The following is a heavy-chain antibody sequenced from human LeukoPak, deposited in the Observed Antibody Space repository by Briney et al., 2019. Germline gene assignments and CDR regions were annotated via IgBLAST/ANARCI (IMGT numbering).Heavy chain of an antibody. J-gene: IGHJ4*02. CDR2: IKQDGSEK. CDR3: ARDPYFSFDY. CDR1: GFTFSNYA. D-gene: IGHD2/OR15-2a*01. V-gene: IGHV3-7*01. Sequence: GGSLRLSCAAYGFTFSNYAMSWVRQAPGKGLEWVANIKQDGSEKYYVGSVKGRFTISRDNAKNSLYLQMNSLRAEDTAVYYCARDPYFSFDYWGQGALVTVSS.